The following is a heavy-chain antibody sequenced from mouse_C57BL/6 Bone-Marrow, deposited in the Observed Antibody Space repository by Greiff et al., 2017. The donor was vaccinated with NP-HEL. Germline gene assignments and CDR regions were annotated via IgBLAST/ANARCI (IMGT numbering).Heavy chain of an antibody. J-gene: IGHJ2*01. CDR2: INPGSGGT. CDR1: GYAFTNYL. Sequence: VKLMESGAELVRPGTSVKVSCKASGYAFTNYLIEWVKQRPGQGLEWIGVINPGSGGTNYNEKFKGKATLTADKSSSTAYMQLSSLTSEDSAVYSCARFRYYSNLDYWGQGTTLTVSS. CDR3: ARFRYYSNLDY. V-gene: IGHV1-54*01. D-gene: IGHD2-5*01.